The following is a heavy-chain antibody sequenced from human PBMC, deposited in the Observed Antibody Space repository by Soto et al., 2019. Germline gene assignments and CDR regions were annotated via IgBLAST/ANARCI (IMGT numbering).Heavy chain of an antibody. Sequence: GASVKVSCKASGYTFTSYYMHWVRQAPGQGLEWMGIINPSGGSTSYAQKFQGRVTMTRDTSTSTVYMELSSLRSEDTAVYYCARDLFDTMVRGVTDYCGQGTLVTVSS. J-gene: IGHJ4*02. V-gene: IGHV1-46*03. CDR2: INPSGGST. D-gene: IGHD3-10*01. CDR1: GYTFTSYY. CDR3: ARDLFDTMVRGVTDY.